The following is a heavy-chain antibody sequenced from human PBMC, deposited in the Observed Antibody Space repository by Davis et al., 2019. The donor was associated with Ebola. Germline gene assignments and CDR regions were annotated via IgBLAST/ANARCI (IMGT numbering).Heavy chain of an antibody. CDR2: INPSGGST. CDR3: ARASIRYCSGGSCYSVPPGNWFDP. Sequence: ASVKVSCKASGYTFTSYYMHWVRQAPGQGLEWMGIINPSGGSTSYAQKFQGRVTMTRDTSTNTVYMELSSLRSEDTAVYYCARASIRYCSGGSCYSVPPGNWFDPWGQGTLVTVSS. CDR1: GYTFTSYY. D-gene: IGHD2-15*01. J-gene: IGHJ5*02. V-gene: IGHV1-46*01.